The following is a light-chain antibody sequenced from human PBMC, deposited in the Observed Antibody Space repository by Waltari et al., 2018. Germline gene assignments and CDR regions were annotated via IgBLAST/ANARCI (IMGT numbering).Light chain of an antibody. CDR3: SSYTSSSTFV. CDR1: SSDVGGYNY. Sequence: QSALTQPASVSGSPGQSITISCTGTSSDVGGYNYVSWYQQHPGKAPNLMIYDVSKRPSGVSIRFSGSKSGNTASLTISGLQAEDEADYYCSSYTSSSTFVFGTGTKVTVL. CDR2: DVS. J-gene: IGLJ1*01. V-gene: IGLV2-14*01.